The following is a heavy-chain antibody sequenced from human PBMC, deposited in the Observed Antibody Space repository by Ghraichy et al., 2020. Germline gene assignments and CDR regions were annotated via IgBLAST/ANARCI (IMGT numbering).Heavy chain of an antibody. CDR3: ARDRGGLYYYYGMDV. CDR1: GGSFSGYY. CDR2: INHRGST. D-gene: IGHD1-14*01. V-gene: IGHV4-34*01. Sequence: SETLSLTCAVYGGSFSGYYWSWIRQPPGKGLEWIGEINHRGSTNYNPSLKSRVTISVDTSKNQFSLKLSSVTAADTAVYYCARDRGGLYYYYGMDVWGQGTTVTVSS. J-gene: IGHJ6*02.